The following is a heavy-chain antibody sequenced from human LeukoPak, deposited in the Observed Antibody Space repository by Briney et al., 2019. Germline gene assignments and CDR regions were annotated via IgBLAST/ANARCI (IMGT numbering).Heavy chain of an antibody. CDR2: ISAYNGNT. D-gene: IGHD3-10*01. Sequence: ASVKVSCKASGYTFTSYGISWVRQAPGQGLEWMGWISAYNGNTNYAQKLQGRVAMTTDTSTSTAYMELSSLRSEDTAVYYCARGYYGSGSYYPSIDYWGQGTLVTVSS. J-gene: IGHJ4*02. CDR1: GYTFTSYG. CDR3: ARGYYGSGSYYPSIDY. V-gene: IGHV1-18*01.